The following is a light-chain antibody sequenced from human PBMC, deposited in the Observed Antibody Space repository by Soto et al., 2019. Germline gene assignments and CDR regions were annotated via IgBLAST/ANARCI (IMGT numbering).Light chain of an antibody. Sequence: QSALTQPPSVSGSPGQSVTISCAGTSSDFSSYNRVSWYQRPPGTGPKLIIYDDNKRPSGIPDRFSGSKSGTSATLGITGFQTGDEADYYCGSWDSSLSAYVFGTGTKLTVL. J-gene: IGLJ1*01. CDR2: DDN. V-gene: IGLV2-18*02. CDR1: SSDFSSYNR. CDR3: GSWDSSLSAYV.